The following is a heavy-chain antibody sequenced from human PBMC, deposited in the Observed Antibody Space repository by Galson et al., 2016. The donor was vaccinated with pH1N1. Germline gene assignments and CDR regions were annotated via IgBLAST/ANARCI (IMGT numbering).Heavy chain of an antibody. D-gene: IGHD1-26*01. Sequence: SLRLSCAASGFTFSNYWINWVRQVPGKGLVWVSRINTDGTRTTYADSVKGRFVISRDNAKNTQYLQMNSLRAEDTAVYFCAREPYYPYYLDYWGQGTLVTVSS. V-gene: IGHV3-74*03. J-gene: IGHJ4*02. CDR2: INTDGTRT. CDR3: AREPYYPYYLDY. CDR1: GFTFSNYW.